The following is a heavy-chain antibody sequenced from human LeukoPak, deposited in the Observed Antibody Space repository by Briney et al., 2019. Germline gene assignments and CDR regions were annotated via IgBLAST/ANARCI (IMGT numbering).Heavy chain of an antibody. CDR3: ARDGYCSGGSCYYYYYMDV. D-gene: IGHD2-15*01. J-gene: IGHJ6*03. V-gene: IGHV3-20*04. CDR2: INWNGGST. Sequence: GGSLRLSCAASGFTFDDYGMSWVRQAPGKGLEWVSGINWNGGSTGYADSVKGRFTISRDNAKNSLYLQMNSLRAEDTALYYCARDGYCSGGSCYYYYYMDVWGKGTTVTVSS. CDR1: GFTFDDYG.